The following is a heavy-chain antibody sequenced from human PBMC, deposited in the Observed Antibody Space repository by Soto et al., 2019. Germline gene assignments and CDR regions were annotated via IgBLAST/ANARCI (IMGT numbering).Heavy chain of an antibody. J-gene: IGHJ6*02. CDR1: GGSISNHY. D-gene: IGHD6-13*01. CDR2: VYYSGIT. CDR3: TRDPDSSSLGSLKGGYGMDV. V-gene: IGHV4-59*11. Sequence: QVQLQESGPGLVKPSETLSLTCSVSGGSISNHYWSWIRQPPGKGLEWIGYVYYSGITNYNPSLKRRVTIPADTSKSQFSLKLSTVTAADTAVYYCTRDPDSSSLGSLKGGYGMDVWGQGTTVTVSS.